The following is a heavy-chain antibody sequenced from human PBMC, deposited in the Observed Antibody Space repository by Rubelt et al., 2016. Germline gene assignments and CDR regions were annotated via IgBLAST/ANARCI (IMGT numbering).Heavy chain of an antibody. CDR1: GYTFSNAW. CDR3: ARDVSANRRYGLDV. D-gene: IGHD2-8*01. CDR2: SYSDGSA. V-gene: IGHV3-66*01. Sequence: GGSLRLSCAASGYTFSNAWMNWVRQAPGKGLEWVSVSYSDGSAYYEDSVKERFTVSRDNSKNTLYLQMNSLRAEDTAVYYCARDVSANRRYGLDVWGQGTTVTVSS. J-gene: IGHJ6*02.